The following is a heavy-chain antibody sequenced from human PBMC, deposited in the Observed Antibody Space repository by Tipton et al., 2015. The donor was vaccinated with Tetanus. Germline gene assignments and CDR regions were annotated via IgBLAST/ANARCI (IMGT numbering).Heavy chain of an antibody. V-gene: IGHV4-39*01. CDR2: IYYSGST. D-gene: IGHD3-10*01. Sequence: LSLTCSVSGGSISGSSYYWSWIRQPPGKALEWIGSIYYSGSTFYHPSLQSRVTISVDTSKNQFSLRLSSVTAADTAVYFCARHPPPYYYGSGSYLDYWGQGTPVTVSS. CDR3: ARHPPPYYYGSGSYLDY. CDR1: GGSISGSSYY. J-gene: IGHJ4*02.